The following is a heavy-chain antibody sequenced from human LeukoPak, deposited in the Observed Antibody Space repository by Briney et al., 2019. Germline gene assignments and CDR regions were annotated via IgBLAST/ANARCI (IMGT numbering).Heavy chain of an antibody. CDR3: ARYCSSASCYYYYYGMDV. J-gene: IGHJ6*02. Sequence: GGSLRLSCAASGFTFSDYYMSWIRQAPGKGLEWVSYISRSGSTIYYADSVKGRFTISRDNAKNSLYLQMNSLRAEDTAVYYCARYCSSASCYYYYYGMDVWGQGTTVTVSS. D-gene: IGHD2-2*01. V-gene: IGHV3-11*01. CDR2: ISRSGSTI. CDR1: GFTFSDYY.